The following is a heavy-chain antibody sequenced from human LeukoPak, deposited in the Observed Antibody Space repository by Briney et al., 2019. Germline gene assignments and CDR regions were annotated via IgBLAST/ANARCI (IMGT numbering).Heavy chain of an antibody. CDR2: ISSGSSYI. CDR3: ARDRRSGSYDSTDASDY. Sequence: GGSLRLSCAASGSTFSSYSMNWVRQAPGKGLEWVSSISSGSSYIYYADSVKGRFTISRDNAKNSLYLQMNSLRAEDTAVYYCARDRRSGSYDSTDASDYWGQGTLVTVSS. V-gene: IGHV3-21*01. D-gene: IGHD3-22*01. J-gene: IGHJ4*02. CDR1: GSTFSSYS.